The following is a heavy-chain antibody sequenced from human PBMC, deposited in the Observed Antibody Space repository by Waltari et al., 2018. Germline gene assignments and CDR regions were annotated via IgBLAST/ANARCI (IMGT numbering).Heavy chain of an antibody. J-gene: IGHJ5*02. CDR3: AAMVQGVIAWFDP. Sequence: QVQLQESGPGLVKPSETLSLTCAVSGYSISSGYYWGWIRQPPGKGLEWIGSIYHSGSTYCNPSLKSRVTISVDTSKNQFSLKLSSVTAADTAVYYCAAMVQGVIAWFDPWGQGTLVTVSS. V-gene: IGHV4-38-2*01. CDR1: GYSISSGYY. D-gene: IGHD3-10*01. CDR2: IYHSGST.